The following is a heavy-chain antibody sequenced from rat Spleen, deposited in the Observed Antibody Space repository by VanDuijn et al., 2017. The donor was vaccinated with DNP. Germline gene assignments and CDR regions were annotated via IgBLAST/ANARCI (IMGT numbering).Heavy chain of an antibody. CDR2: IGSPAYAP. CDR1: GFTFSAYY. CDR3: ASWGPLHYFEY. Sequence: EVQLVESGGGLVQPGRSLKLSCAASGFTFSAYYMAWVRQAPAKGLEWVAYIGSPAYAPYYRDSVKGRFTISRDNAKSSLYLQMDSLRYEDMGTYYCASWGPLHYFEYWGQGVMVTVSS. D-gene: IGHD3-8*01. V-gene: IGHV5-25*01. J-gene: IGHJ2*01.